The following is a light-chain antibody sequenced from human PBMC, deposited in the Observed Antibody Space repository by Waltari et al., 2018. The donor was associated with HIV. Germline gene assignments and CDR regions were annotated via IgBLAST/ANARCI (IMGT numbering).Light chain of an antibody. CDR1: TSNIGADYD. V-gene: IGLV1-40*01. J-gene: IGLJ2*01. CDR2: GNK. CDR3: QSYDITLSASVV. Sequence: QSVLTQPPSVSGAPGQRVTISCTGSTSNIGADYDVHWYQQIPGTAPKLLISGNKNRPSGVPDRFSASKSGTSSSRTITGLQAEDEADYFCQSYDITLSASVVFGGGTKLTVL.